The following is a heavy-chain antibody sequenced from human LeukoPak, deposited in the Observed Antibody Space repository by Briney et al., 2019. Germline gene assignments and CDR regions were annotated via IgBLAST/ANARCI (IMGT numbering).Heavy chain of an antibody. Sequence: GGSLRLSCAASGFTFSSYWMSWVRQAPGKGLEWVANIKQDGSEKYYVDSVKGRFTISRDNAKNSLYLQMNSLRAEDTAVYYCARDRHDYTHYFDYWGQGTLVTVSS. CDR2: IKQDGSEK. V-gene: IGHV3-7*01. CDR3: ARDRHDYTHYFDY. CDR1: GFTFSSYW. J-gene: IGHJ4*02. D-gene: IGHD4-11*01.